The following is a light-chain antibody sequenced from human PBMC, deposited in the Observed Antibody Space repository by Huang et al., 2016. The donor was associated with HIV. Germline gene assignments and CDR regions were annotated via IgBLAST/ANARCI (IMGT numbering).Light chain of an antibody. CDR2: GAS. CDR1: QSVATN. V-gene: IGKV3-15*01. CDR3: QQYHNWPYT. Sequence: EIIMTQSPATLFLSPGEGVSLSCRANQSVATNLAWYLHRPGQSPRILLFGASTRASGRPGRYSGSGSGTQFTLTVSGLQSEDFAVYYCQQYHNWPYTFGQGTKLEI. J-gene: IGKJ2*01.